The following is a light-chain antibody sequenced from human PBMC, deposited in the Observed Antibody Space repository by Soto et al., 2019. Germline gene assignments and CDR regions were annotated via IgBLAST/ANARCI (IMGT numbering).Light chain of an antibody. CDR3: QQSYTTPHT. Sequence: DIQMTQSPSSLSASVGDRVTITCRASQTITNYLSWYQQKLGKAPKLLIYAASSLQSGVPSRFTGSGSGTHLTLTITSLQPEDFATYFCQQSYTTPHTFGQGTKLEIK. V-gene: IGKV1-39*01. J-gene: IGKJ2*01. CDR1: QTITNY. CDR2: AAS.